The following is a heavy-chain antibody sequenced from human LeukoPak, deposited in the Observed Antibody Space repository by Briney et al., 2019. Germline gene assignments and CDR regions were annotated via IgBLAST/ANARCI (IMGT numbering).Heavy chain of an antibody. CDR2: INHSGST. V-gene: IGHV4-34*01. CDR1: GGSFSGYY. Sequence: PSETLSLTCTVYGGSFSGYYWSWIRQPPGKGLEWIGEINHSGSTNSNPSLKSRVTISVDTSKNQFSLKLSSVTAADTAVYYCAGSVPAPKEFAHWGQGTLVTVSS. CDR3: AGSVPAPKEFAH. J-gene: IGHJ4*02. D-gene: IGHD1-1*01.